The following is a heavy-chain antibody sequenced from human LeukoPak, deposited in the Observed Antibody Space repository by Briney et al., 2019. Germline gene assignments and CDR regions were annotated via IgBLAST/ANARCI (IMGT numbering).Heavy chain of an antibody. D-gene: IGHD2-21*02. J-gene: IGHJ4*02. Sequence: SETLSLTCTVSGGSISSSSYYWGWLRQPPGTGLEWLGSIYYSGSTYYNPCLKSRVTISVDTPKNQFSLKLSSVTAADTAVYYCARGRIAYCGGDCYSFFDYWGQGTLVTVSS. CDR1: GGSISSSSYY. V-gene: IGHV4-39*07. CDR3: ARGRIAYCGGDCYSFFDY. CDR2: IYYSGST.